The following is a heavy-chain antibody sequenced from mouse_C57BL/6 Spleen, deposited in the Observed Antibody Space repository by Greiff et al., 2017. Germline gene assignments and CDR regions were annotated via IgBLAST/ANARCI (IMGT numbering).Heavy chain of an antibody. V-gene: IGHV5-15*01. Sequence: EVQGVESGGGLVQPGGSLKLSCAASGFTFSDYGMAWVRQAPRKGPEWVAFISNLAYSIYYADTGTGRFTISRENAKNTLYLEMSSLRSEDTAMYYCARHGSYYAMDYWGQGTSVTVAS. J-gene: IGHJ4*01. CDR2: ISNLAYSI. CDR3: ARHGSYYAMDY. CDR1: GFTFSDYG. D-gene: IGHD1-1*02.